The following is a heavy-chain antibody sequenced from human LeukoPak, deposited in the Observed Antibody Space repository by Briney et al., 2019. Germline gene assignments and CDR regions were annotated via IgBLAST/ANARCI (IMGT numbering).Heavy chain of an antibody. CDR2: ISGSGGST. CDR1: GFTFSDHY. Sequence: GGSLRLSCAASGFTFSDHYMDWVRQAPGEGLEWVSAISGSGGSTYYADSVKGRFTISRDNSKNTLYLQMNSLRAEDTAVYYCAKDSTVTNVYYFDYWGQGTLVTVSS. J-gene: IGHJ4*02. V-gene: IGHV3-23*01. CDR3: AKDSTVTNVYYFDY. D-gene: IGHD4-17*01.